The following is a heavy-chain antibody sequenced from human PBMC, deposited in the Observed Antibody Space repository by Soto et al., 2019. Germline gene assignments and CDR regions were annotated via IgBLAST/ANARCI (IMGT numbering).Heavy chain of an antibody. CDR2: IYYTGST. V-gene: IGHV4-39*01. J-gene: IGHJ4*02. Sequence: PSETLSLTCTVSGGSISSSCYYWGWIRQPPGKGLEWIASIYYTGSTYYNPSLKSRVTISVDTSRNQFSLKLTSVTAADTAVYYCARLDTVMVSNSWGQGTLVTV. CDR1: GGSISSSCYY. CDR3: ARLDTVMVSNS. D-gene: IGHD5-18*01.